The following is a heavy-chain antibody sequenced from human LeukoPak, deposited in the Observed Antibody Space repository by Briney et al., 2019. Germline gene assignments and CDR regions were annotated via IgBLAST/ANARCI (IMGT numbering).Heavy chain of an antibody. Sequence: GGSLRLSCAASGFTFSSYAMIWVRQAPGKGLDWVSSISDNGDDTYYADSVKGRFTISRDKSTNTLYLQMNSLRADDTAVYYCAKGYYGHYVAVDYWGQGTLVTVSS. CDR2: ISDNGDDT. V-gene: IGHV3-23*01. CDR1: GFTFSSYA. CDR3: AKGYYGHYVAVDY. D-gene: IGHD4-17*01. J-gene: IGHJ4*02.